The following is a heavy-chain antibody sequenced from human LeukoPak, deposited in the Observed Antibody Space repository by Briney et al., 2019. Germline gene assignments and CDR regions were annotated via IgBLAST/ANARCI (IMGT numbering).Heavy chain of an antibody. CDR1: GFTFSDYY. D-gene: IGHD4-17*01. J-gene: IGHJ4*01. CDR2: ISSSGYTI. CDR3: ARAGYGDYALMYYFDY. Sequence: PGGSLRLSCAASGFTFSDYYMSWIRQGPGKGLEWVSYISSSGYTIYYADSVKGRFTISRDNAKNSVYLQMNSLRAEDTAVYYCARAGYGDYALMYYFDYWXXGTLVTVS. V-gene: IGHV3-11*04.